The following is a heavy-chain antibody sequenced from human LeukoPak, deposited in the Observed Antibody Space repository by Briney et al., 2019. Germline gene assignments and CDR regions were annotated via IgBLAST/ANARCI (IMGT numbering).Heavy chain of an antibody. CDR1: GFTFSSYA. CDR3: ARGRGTFDY. J-gene: IGHJ4*02. Sequence: GGSLRLSCAAPGFTFSSYAMHWVRQAPGKGLEWVAVISYDGSNKYYADSVKGRFTISRDNSKNTLYLQMNSLRAEDTAVYYCARGRGTFDYWDQGTLVTVSS. CDR2: ISYDGSNK. V-gene: IGHV3-30*04. D-gene: IGHD5-24*01.